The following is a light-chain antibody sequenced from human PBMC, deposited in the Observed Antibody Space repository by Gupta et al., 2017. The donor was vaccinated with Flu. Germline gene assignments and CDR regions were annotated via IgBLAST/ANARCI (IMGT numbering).Light chain of an antibody. CDR2: QDY. CDR1: KLGEKH. V-gene: IGLV3-1*01. CDR3: QAWDSNTYV. Sequence: CSEDKLGEKHFCWYQKTPGQPPLLVIYQDYRRPAGIPGRFSGSTSVKTATLTITGTQAMDEADYYCQAWDSNTYVFGTGTKVTVL. J-gene: IGLJ1*01.